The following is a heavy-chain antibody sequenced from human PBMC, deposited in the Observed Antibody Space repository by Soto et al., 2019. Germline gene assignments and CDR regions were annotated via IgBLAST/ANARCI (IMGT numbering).Heavy chain of an antibody. CDR2: ISSRSVYI. CDR3: ARDIDCTVTSCYNGDDGFDI. J-gene: IGHJ3*02. V-gene: IGHV3-21*04. D-gene: IGHD2-2*02. CDR1: GFTFNIYS. Sequence: GESLKISCAASGFTFNIYSMNWVRQAPGKGLEWVSSISSRSVYIYYADLVKGRFSISRDNGKNSLYLQMNNLRADDTAMYYCARDIDCTVTSCYNGDDGFDIWGQGTMVTVSS.